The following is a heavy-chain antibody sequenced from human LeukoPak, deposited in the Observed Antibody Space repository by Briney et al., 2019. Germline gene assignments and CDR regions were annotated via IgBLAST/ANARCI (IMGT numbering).Heavy chain of an antibody. D-gene: IGHD6-13*01. Sequence: SETLSLTCTVSGGSIRSYYWSWIRQPPGKGLELLGYIHYSGSTNYNPSLKSRVTISVDTSKNPFSLKLSSVTAADTALYYCARATAGTGYYFDYWGQGTLVTVSS. J-gene: IGHJ4*02. CDR1: GGSIRSYY. CDR3: ARATAGTGYYFDY. V-gene: IGHV4-59*01. CDR2: IHYSGST.